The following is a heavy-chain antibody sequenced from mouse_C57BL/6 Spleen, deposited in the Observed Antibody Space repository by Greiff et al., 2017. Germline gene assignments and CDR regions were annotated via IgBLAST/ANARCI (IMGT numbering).Heavy chain of an antibody. CDR2: IYPGDGDT. J-gene: IGHJ1*03. Sequence: VQLQESGAELVKPGASVKISCKASGYAFSSYWMNWVKQRPGKGLEWIGQIYPGDGDTNYNEKFKGKATLTADKSSSTAYMQLSSLTSEDSAVYFCARGYYYGSSYVYFDVWGTGTTVTVSS. CDR1: GYAFSSYW. V-gene: IGHV1-80*01. CDR3: ARGYYYGSSYVYFDV. D-gene: IGHD1-1*01.